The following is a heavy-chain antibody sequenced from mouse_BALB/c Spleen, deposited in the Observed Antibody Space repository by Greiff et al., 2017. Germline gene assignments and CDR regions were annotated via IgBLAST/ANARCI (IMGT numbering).Heavy chain of an antibody. V-gene: IGHV1S127*01. CDR2: IDPSDSET. CDR3: TSRNYYAMDY. J-gene: IGHJ4*01. Sequence: QVQLKQSGPQLVRPGASVKISCKASGYSFTSYWMHWVKQRPGQGLEWIGMIDPSDSETRLNQKFKDKATLTVDKSSSTAYMQLSSPTSEDSAVYYCTSRNYYAMDYWGQGTSVTVSS. CDR1: GYSFTSYW.